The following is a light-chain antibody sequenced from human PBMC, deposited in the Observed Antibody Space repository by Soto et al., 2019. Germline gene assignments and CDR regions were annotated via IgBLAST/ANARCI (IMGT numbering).Light chain of an antibody. V-gene: IGKV3-20*01. CDR1: QSVSSSY. CDR2: SAA. J-gene: IGKJ1*01. CDR3: QQSYSTPLA. Sequence: EIVLTQSPGTLSLSPGERATLSCRASQSVSSSYIAGYQQKPGQAPSLLIYSAASRAPGIPARFSGSGSGTEFTLTISSLQPEDFSTYYCQQSYSTPLAFGQGTKVDIK.